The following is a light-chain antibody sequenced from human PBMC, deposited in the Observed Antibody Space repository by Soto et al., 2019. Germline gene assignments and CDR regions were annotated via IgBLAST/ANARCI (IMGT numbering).Light chain of an antibody. CDR2: SVS. J-gene: IGLJ1*01. V-gene: IGLV2-11*01. CDR1: SSDVGGHNY. CDR3: CSYAGSYTYV. Sequence: QSVLTQPRSVSGSPGQSVTISCTGTSSDVGGHNYVSWYQQYPGNAPKLLLSSVSKRPSGVPDRFSGSKSGNTASMTISGLQAEDEADFYCCSYAGSYTYVFGTGTKV.